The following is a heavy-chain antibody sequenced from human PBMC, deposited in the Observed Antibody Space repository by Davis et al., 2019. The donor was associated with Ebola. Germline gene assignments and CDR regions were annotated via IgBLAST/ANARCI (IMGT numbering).Heavy chain of an antibody. CDR2: IIPILGIA. D-gene: IGHD1-1*01. J-gene: IGHJ4*02. V-gene: IGHV1-69*04. CDR1: GYSFTSYW. CDR3: ARAQFPTTSDH. Sequence: KISCKGSGYSFTSYWISWVRQAPGQGLEWMGRIIPILGIANYAQKFQGRVTITADKSTSTAYMELSSLRSDDTAVYYCARAQFPTTSDHWGQGTLVTVSS.